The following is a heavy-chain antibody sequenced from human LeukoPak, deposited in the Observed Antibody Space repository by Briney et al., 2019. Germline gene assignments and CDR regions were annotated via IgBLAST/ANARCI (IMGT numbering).Heavy chain of an antibody. CDR3: ARKYSSSSYWFDP. D-gene: IGHD6-6*01. CDR1: GGSISSHY. CDR2: IYYSGST. J-gene: IGHJ5*02. V-gene: IGHV4-59*11. Sequence: SETLSLTCTVSGGSISSHYWCWIRQPPGKGLEWIGYIYYSGSTNYNPSLKSRVTISVETSKSQFSLKLSSVTAADTAVYYCARKYSSSSYWFDPWGQGTLVTVSS.